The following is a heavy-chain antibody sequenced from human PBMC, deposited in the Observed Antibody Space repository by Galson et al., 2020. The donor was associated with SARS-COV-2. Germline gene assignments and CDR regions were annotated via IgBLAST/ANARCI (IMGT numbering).Heavy chain of an antibody. CDR1: GYSISSGYH. J-gene: IGHJ4*02. V-gene: IGHV4-38-2*02. CDR2: IHHSGST. Sequence: SETLSLTCTVSGYSISSGYHRDWIRQPPGKGLEWIASIHHSGSTYYNPSLKSRVTISVDTSNNQFSLRLTSVTAADTAVYYCARVNWTPDYWGQGTLITVSS. CDR3: ARVNWTPDY. D-gene: IGHD1-1*01.